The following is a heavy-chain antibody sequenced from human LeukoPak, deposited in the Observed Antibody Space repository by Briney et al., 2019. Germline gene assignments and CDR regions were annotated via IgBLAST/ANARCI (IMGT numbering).Heavy chain of an antibody. J-gene: IGHJ3*02. D-gene: IGHD3-22*01. CDR2: ISSSSSTI. CDR1: GFTFSSYS. CDR3: ARDADYYDSSGYYLAYDAFDI. V-gene: IGHV3-48*01. Sequence: QAGGSLRLSCAASGFTFSSYSMNWVRQAPGKGLEWVSYISSSSSTIYYADSVKSRFTISRDNAKNSLYLQMNSLRAEDTAVYYCARDADYYDSSGYYLAYDAFDIWGQGTMVTVSS.